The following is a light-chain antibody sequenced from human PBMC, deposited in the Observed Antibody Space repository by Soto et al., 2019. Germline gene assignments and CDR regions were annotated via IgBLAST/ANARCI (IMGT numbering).Light chain of an antibody. Sequence: QSVMTQPPSVSAAPGQKVTISCSGSSSNIGGNSVSWYQQLPGTAPKLLIYDDNKRPSGIPARFSGCKSGTSATLGITGFQTGDEADYYCGSWDSSLSAYVFGTGTQLTVL. V-gene: IGLV1-51*01. CDR1: SSNIGGNS. CDR3: GSWDSSLSAYV. CDR2: DDN. J-gene: IGLJ1*01.